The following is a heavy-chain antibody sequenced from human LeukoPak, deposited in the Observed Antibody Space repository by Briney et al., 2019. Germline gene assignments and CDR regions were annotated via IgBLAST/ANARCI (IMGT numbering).Heavy chain of an antibody. CDR1: GGSISSSSYY. CDR3: VRHPNYYYYYMDV. Sequence: SETLSLTCTVSGGSISSSSYYWGWIRQPPGKGLEWIGSMFYSGSTYYNPSLRSRVTISVDTSKNQFSLKLSSVTAADTAVYYCVRHPNYYYYYMDVWGKGTTVTVSS. J-gene: IGHJ6*03. CDR2: MFYSGST. V-gene: IGHV4-39*01.